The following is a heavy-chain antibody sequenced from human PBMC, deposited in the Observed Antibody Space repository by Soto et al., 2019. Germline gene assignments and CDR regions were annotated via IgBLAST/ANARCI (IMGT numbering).Heavy chain of an antibody. Sequence: QVQLVQSGAEVKKPGSSVKVSCKASGGTFSSYAISWVRQAPGQGLEWMGGIIPIFGTANYAQKFQGRVTITANESTSTAYMGLSSLGSGATAVYYCADRPYDYYYSGMDVWGQGTTVPVSS. CDR1: GGTFSSYA. CDR2: IIPIFGTA. V-gene: IGHV1-69*12. CDR3: ADRPYDYYYSGMDV. D-gene: IGHD4-17*01. J-gene: IGHJ6*02.